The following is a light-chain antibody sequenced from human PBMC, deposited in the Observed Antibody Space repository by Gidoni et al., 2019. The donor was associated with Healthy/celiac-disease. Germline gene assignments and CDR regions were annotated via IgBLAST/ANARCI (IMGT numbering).Light chain of an antibody. V-gene: IGKV4-1*01. J-gene: IGKJ1*01. CDR3: QQYYSTPQT. Sequence: DIVMTQSPDSLAVSLSERATINCKSSQSVLYSSNNKNYLAWYKQKPGQPPKLLIYWASTRESGVPDRFSGSGSGTDFTLTISSLQAEDVAVYYCQQYYSTPQTFGQGTKVEIK. CDR2: WAS. CDR1: QSVLYSSNNKNY.